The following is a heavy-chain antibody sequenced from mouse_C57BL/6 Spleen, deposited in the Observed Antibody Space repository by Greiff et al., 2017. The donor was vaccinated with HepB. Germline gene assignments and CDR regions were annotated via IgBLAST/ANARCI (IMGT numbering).Heavy chain of an antibody. CDR3: ARGPLYDYYAMDY. Sequence: VQLVESGGGLVKPGGSLKLSCAASGFTFSDYGMHWVRQAPEKGLEWVAYISSGSSTIYYADTVKGRFTISRDNAKNTLFLQMTSLRSEDTAMYDCARGPLYDYYAMDYWGQGTSVTVSS. V-gene: IGHV5-17*01. J-gene: IGHJ4*01. CDR1: GFTFSDYG. D-gene: IGHD1-3*01. CDR2: ISSGSSTI.